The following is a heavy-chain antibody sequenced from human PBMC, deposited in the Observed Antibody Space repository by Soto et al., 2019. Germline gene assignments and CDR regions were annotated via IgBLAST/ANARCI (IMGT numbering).Heavy chain of an antibody. Sequence: QVQLVQSGAEVKKPGSSVKVSCKASGGTFSSYAISWVRQAPGQGLEWMGGIIPIFGTATYAQKFQGRVTITADESTSTAYMELSSLRSEDTAVYYCARSPGYYDSSVVGPWAYWGQGTLVTVSS. CDR3: ARSPGYYDSSVVGPWAY. CDR2: IIPIFGTA. V-gene: IGHV1-69*01. J-gene: IGHJ4*02. D-gene: IGHD3-22*01. CDR1: GGTFSSYA.